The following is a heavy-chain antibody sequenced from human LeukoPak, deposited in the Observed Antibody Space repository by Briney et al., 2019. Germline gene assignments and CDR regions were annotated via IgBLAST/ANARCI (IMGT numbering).Heavy chain of an antibody. CDR1: GFTFSSYW. Sequence: SGGSLRLSCAASGFTFSSYWMSWVRQAPGKGLEWVSAISGSGGSTYYADSVKGRFTISRDNSKNTLYLQVNSLRAEDTAVYYCAKISSHAVDYWGQGTLVTVSS. V-gene: IGHV3-23*01. CDR2: ISGSGGST. J-gene: IGHJ4*02. CDR3: AKISSHAVDY.